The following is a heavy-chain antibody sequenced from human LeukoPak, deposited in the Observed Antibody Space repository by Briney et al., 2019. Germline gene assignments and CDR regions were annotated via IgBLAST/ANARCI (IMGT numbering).Heavy chain of an antibody. V-gene: IGHV3-20*04. D-gene: IGHD5-18*01. CDR3: AREFQGGYSYAYNWFDP. J-gene: IGHJ5*02. CDR2: INWNGGST. CDR1: GFTFSSYG. Sequence: GGSLRLSCAASGFTFSSYGMHWVRQAPGKGLEWVSGINWNGGSTVYADSVKGRFTISRDNAKNSLYLQMNSLRAEDTALYYCAREFQGGYSYAYNWFDPWGQGTLVTVSS.